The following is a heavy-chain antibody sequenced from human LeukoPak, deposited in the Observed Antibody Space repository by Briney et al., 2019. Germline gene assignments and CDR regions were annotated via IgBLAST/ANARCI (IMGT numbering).Heavy chain of an antibody. Sequence: PWETLSLTCTVSGGSISSYYWSWIRQPPGKGLEWIGYIYYSGSTNYNPSLKSRVTISVDTSKNQFSLKLSSVTAADTAVHYCARTGNGRKEPYYYYMDVWGKGTTVTVSS. CDR3: ARTGNGRKEPYYYYMDV. V-gene: IGHV4-59*01. CDR1: GGSISSYY. D-gene: IGHD1-14*01. J-gene: IGHJ6*03. CDR2: IYYSGST.